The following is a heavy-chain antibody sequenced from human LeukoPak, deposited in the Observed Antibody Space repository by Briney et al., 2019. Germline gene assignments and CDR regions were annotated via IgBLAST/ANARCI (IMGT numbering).Heavy chain of an antibody. V-gene: IGHV6-1*01. Sequence: SQTLSLTCAISGDSVSSNSATWTWIRQSPSRGLEWLGGTYFRSKWYNDSAESVKSRISINPDTSKNQFSLQLSSVTPEDTVVYYCARGLLVGHPYYCAMDVWGQGTTVSVSS. CDR1: GDSVSSNSAT. D-gene: IGHD2-8*02. CDR3: ARGLLVGHPYYCAMDV. CDR2: TYFRSKWYN. J-gene: IGHJ6*02.